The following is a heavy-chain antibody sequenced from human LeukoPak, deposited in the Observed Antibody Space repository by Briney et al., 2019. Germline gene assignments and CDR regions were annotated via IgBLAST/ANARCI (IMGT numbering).Heavy chain of an antibody. CDR2: ISGSGGST. CDR3: ARIAARARYYYYMDV. J-gene: IGHJ6*03. CDR1: GFTFSSYA. V-gene: IGHV3-23*01. Sequence: PGGSLRLSCAASGFTFSSYAMSWVRQAPGKGLEWVSAISGSGGSTYYADSVKGRFTISRDNSKNTLYLQMNSLRAEDTAVYYCARIAARARYYYYMDVWGKGTTVTVSS. D-gene: IGHD6-13*01.